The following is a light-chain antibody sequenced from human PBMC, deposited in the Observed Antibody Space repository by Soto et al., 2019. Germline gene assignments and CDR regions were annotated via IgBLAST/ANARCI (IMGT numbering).Light chain of an antibody. CDR3: YASRSSSTTFYV. CDR1: SSDIGGSEY. Sequence: QSALTQPASVSGSPGQSITISCAGTSSDIGGSEYVAWYQKHPGKAPKLMIYGVSNRPSGVSNRVSGSKSGNTAALTISGLQPEDEADYFCYASRSSSTTFYVFGTGTKLTVL. CDR2: GVS. J-gene: IGLJ1*01. V-gene: IGLV2-14*03.